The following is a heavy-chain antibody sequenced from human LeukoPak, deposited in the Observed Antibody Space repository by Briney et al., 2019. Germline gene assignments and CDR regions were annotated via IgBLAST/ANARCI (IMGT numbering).Heavy chain of an antibody. CDR2: IRSKAYGGTT. CDR3: TYCSGGSCYSSFDY. CDR1: GFTFSSYA. J-gene: IGHJ4*02. D-gene: IGHD2-15*01. Sequence: GGSLRLSCAASGFTFSSYAVSWVRQAPGKGLERVGFIRSKAYGGTTEYAASVKGRFTISRDDSKSIAYLQMNSLKTEDTAVYYCTYCSGGSCYSSFDYWGQGTLVTVSS. V-gene: IGHV3-49*04.